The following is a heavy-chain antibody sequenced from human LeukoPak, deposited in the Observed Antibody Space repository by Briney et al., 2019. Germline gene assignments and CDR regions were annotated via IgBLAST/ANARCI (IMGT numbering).Heavy chain of an antibody. V-gene: IGHV1-18*01. CDR2: ISTYSGDT. CDR3: ARDLSRIIAVADPFDY. D-gene: IGHD6-19*01. Sequence: GASVKVSCKASGYTFTNYGISWVRQAPGQGLEWMGWISTYSGDTDYAQEFQGRVTVTTDTSTSTAYMELRSLRSDDTAVYYCARDLSRIIAVADPFDYWGQGTLVTVSS. CDR1: GYTFTNYG. J-gene: IGHJ4*02.